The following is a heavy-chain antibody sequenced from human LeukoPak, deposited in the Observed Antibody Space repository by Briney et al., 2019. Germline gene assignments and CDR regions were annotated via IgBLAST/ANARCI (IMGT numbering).Heavy chain of an antibody. V-gene: IGHV1-2*02. Sequence: ASVKVSCKASGYTFTAYYMHWVRQAPGQGPEWMGWVNPKSGATTYAQKLQGRVIMTRDTSINTAYMDVSGLTSDDTAVYYCARSATASTSYYHYNGMDVWGQGTTVTVFS. CDR1: GYTFTAYY. CDR2: VNPKSGAT. D-gene: IGHD2/OR15-2a*01. CDR3: ARSATASTSYYHYNGMDV. J-gene: IGHJ6*02.